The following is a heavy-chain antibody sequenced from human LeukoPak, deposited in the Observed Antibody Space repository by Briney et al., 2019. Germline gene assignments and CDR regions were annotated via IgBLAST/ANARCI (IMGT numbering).Heavy chain of an antibody. D-gene: IGHD1-26*01. CDR3: AKDLTGGNYYLDY. CDR2: IESDGRT. Sequence: GGSLRLSCAASGFTLSSHWMHWVRQVPGKGLVSVSRIESDGRTAYADSVKGRFIISRDNAKNTLYLQMNSLRAEDTAVYYCAKDLTGGNYYLDYWGQGTLVTVSS. V-gene: IGHV3-74*01. CDR1: GFTLSSHW. J-gene: IGHJ4*02.